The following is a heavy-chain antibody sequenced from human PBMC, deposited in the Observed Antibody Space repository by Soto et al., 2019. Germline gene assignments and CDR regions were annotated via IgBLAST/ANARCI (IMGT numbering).Heavy chain of an antibody. CDR2: IDPSDSYT. Sequence: GESLKISCKGSGYSFTSYWISWVRQMPGKGLEWMGRIDPSDSYTNYSPSFQGHVTISADKSISTAYLQWSSLKASDTAMYYCARGDLSKYYYYYGMDGWGQGTTDTVSS. J-gene: IGHJ6*02. V-gene: IGHV5-10-1*01. D-gene: IGHD3-3*01. CDR3: ARGDLSKYYYYYGMDG. CDR1: GYSFTSYW.